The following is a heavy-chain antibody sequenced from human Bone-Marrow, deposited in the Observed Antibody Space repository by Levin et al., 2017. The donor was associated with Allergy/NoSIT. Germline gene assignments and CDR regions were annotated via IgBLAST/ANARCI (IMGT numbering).Heavy chain of an antibody. V-gene: IGHV3-9*01. CDR3: AKDVEGVAGTGYFDY. Sequence: SLKISCAASGFTFDDYAMHWVRQAPGKGLEWVSGISWNRDIIGYADSLKGRFTISRDHAKNFLYLQMNSLRPEDTALYYCAKDVEGVAGTGYFDYWGQGTLVTVSS. CDR1: GFTFDDYA. CDR2: ISWNRDII. D-gene: IGHD6-19*01. J-gene: IGHJ4*02.